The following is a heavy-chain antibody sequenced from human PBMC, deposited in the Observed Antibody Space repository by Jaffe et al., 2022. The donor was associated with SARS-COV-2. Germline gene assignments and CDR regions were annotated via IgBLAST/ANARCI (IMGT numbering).Heavy chain of an antibody. CDR3: ARHAPQWLEGWFDP. Sequence: QLQLQESGPGLVKPSETLSLTCTVSGGSISSSSYYWGWIRQPPGKGLEWIGSIYYSGSTYYNPSLKSRVTISVDTSKNQFSLKLSSVTAADTAVYYCARHAPQWLEGWFDPWGQGTLVTVSS. D-gene: IGHD6-19*01. V-gene: IGHV4-39*01. CDR1: GGSISSSSYY. J-gene: IGHJ5*02. CDR2: IYYSGST.